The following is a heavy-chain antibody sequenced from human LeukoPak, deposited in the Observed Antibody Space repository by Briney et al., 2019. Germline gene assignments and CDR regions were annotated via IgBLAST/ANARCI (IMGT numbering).Heavy chain of an antibody. CDR2: ISGSGGST. CDR1: GFTFSDYA. J-gene: IGHJ1*01. CDR3: AKVSTYYDILTGYYIRTEYFQH. D-gene: IGHD3-9*01. Sequence: GGSLKLSCAASGFTFSDYAMSWVRQAPGKGLEWVSAISGSGGSTYYADSVKGRFTISRDNSKNTLYLQMNCLRAEDTAVYYCAKVSTYYDILTGYYIRTEYFQHWGQGTLVTVSS. V-gene: IGHV3-23*01.